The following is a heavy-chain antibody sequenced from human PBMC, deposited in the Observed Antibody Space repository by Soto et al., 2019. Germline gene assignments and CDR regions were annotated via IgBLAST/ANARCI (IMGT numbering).Heavy chain of an antibody. CDR1: GFSLTSPGMC. J-gene: IGHJ6*02. Sequence: SGPTLVNPTETLTVTCTFSGFSLTSPGMCVSWIRQSPGKALEWLALIERDDDDKYYSTSLKTRLTISKDTRKNQVVLTMANMNPADTATYYCARSIRGPRRFNGMDVWGQGATVTVSS. V-gene: IGHV2-70*13. CDR3: ARSIRGPRRFNGMDV. D-gene: IGHD1-20*01. CDR2: IERDDDDK.